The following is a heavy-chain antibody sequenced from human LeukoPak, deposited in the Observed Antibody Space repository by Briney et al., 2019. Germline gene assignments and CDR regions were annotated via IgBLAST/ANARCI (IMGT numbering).Heavy chain of an antibody. CDR1: GFTFSSYA. D-gene: IGHD3-10*01. Sequence: GGSLRLSCAASGFTFSSYAMSWVRQAPGKGLEWVSAISGSGGSTYYADSVKGRFTISRDNSKNTLYLQMNSLRAEDTAVYYCAKDSYGSGSYYDYYYYYVMDVWAQGTTVTVSS. CDR2: ISGSGGST. J-gene: IGHJ6*02. V-gene: IGHV3-23*01. CDR3: AKDSYGSGSYYDYYYYYVMDV.